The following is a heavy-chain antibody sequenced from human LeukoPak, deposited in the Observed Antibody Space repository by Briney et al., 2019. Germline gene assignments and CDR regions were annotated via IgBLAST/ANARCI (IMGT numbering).Heavy chain of an antibody. CDR2: ISYDGSNK. J-gene: IGHJ3*02. CDR3: AKPFQIAAAMELGDAFDI. Sequence: GGSLRLSCAASGFTFSSYGMHWVRQAPGKGLEWVAVISYDGSNKYYADSVKGRFTISRDNSKNTLYLQMNSLRAEDTAVYYCAKPFQIAAAMELGDAFDIWGQGTMVTVSS. CDR1: GFTFSSYG. D-gene: IGHD6-13*01. V-gene: IGHV3-30*18.